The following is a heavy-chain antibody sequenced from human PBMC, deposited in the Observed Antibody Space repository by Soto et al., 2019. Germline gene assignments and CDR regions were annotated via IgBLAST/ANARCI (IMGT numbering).Heavy chain of an antibody. D-gene: IGHD4-17*01. V-gene: IGHV2-5*02. CDR3: ARPRQWAYGDHYFFDF. Sequence: QVTLKESGPTLVKPTQTLTLTCTFSGFSFSVGGVGVGWIRQPPGKALEFLALIYWDDDKRYSSSLKNRLTISKDISKKQVVLTMTNMDPADTATYYCARPRQWAYGDHYFFDFWGQGTLVTVSS. CDR2: IYWDDDK. J-gene: IGHJ4*02. CDR1: GFSFSVGGVG.